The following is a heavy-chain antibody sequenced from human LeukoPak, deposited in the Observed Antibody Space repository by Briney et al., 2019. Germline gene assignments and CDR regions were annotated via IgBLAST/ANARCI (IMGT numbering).Heavy chain of an antibody. CDR1: GFTFSSSA. Sequence: PGGSLRLSCGASGFTFSSSAMSWVRQAPGKGLEWVSAVSGSGGSTYYADSVKGRFTISRDNSKNTLYLQMNSLRAEDTAVYYCAKVPNYYDSSGYYYVSDYWGQGTLVTVSS. V-gene: IGHV3-23*01. CDR3: AKVPNYYDSSGYYYVSDY. D-gene: IGHD3-22*01. J-gene: IGHJ4*02. CDR2: VSGSGGST.